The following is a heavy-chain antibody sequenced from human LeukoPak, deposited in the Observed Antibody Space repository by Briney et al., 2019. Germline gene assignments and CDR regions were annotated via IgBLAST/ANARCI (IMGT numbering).Heavy chain of an antibody. D-gene: IGHD2-15*01. CDR2: ISYDGSNK. J-gene: IGHJ4*02. Sequence: GGSLRLSCAASGFTFSSYGMHWVRQAPGKGLEWVAVISYDGSNKYYADSVKGRFTISRDNSKNTLYLQMNSLRAEDTAVYYCAKDGDPVVVVAATMFDYWGQGTLVTVSS. V-gene: IGHV3-30*18. CDR1: GFTFSSYG. CDR3: AKDGDPVVVVAATMFDY.